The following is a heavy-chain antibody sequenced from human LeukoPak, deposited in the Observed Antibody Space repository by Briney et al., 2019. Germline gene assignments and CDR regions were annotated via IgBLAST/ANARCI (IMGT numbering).Heavy chain of an antibody. CDR2: IYSGGST. CDR3: AKSVAGDYYYYYGMDV. J-gene: IGHJ6*02. V-gene: IGHV3-53*05. CDR1: GFTVSSNY. D-gene: IGHD6-19*01. Sequence: PGGSLRLSCAASGFTVSSNYLSWVRQAPGKGLEWVSVIYSGGSTYYADSVKGRFTISRDSSKNTLYLQMNSLRTEDTAVYYCAKSVAGDYYYYYGMDVWGQGTTVTVSS.